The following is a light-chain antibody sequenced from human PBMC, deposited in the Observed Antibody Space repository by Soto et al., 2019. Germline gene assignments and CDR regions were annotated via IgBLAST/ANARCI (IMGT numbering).Light chain of an antibody. CDR3: QQRTSWPPNT. CDR1: QNISIY. Sequence: IVLTQSPATLSLSPGETASLSCRASQNISIYLAWYQQKLGQPPRLLIYDVSNRATGIPARFSGSGSGTDFTLTVSSLEPEDFATYYCQQRTSWPPNTFGQGTKLEMK. J-gene: IGKJ2*01. V-gene: IGKV3-11*01. CDR2: DVS.